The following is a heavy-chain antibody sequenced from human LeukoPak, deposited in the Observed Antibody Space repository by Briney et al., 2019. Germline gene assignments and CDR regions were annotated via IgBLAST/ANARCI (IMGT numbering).Heavy chain of an antibody. D-gene: IGHD3-9*01. Sequence: GGSRRLSCAASGFTFVNYVMSWVRQAPGKGLEWVSSISDNGGNTYYADSVKGRFTISRDNSKNTLYLQMNSLRVEDAAVYYCAKQPILSGYYSSNYYYYGMDVWGQGTTVTVSS. J-gene: IGHJ6*02. V-gene: IGHV3-23*01. CDR3: AKQPILSGYYSSNYYYYGMDV. CDR1: GFTFVNYV. CDR2: ISDNGGNT.